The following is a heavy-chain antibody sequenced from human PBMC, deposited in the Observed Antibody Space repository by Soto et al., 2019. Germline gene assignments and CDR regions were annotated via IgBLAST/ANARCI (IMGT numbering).Heavy chain of an antibody. Sequence: GGSLRLSCAASGFTFSSYWMSWVRQAPGKGLEWVANIKQDGSEKYYVDSVKGRFTISRDNAKNSLYLQMNSLRAEDTAVYYCARGESQLLLNWFDPWGQGTLVTVSS. CDR1: GFTFSSYW. V-gene: IGHV3-7*05. CDR2: IKQDGSEK. D-gene: IGHD2-15*01. J-gene: IGHJ5*02. CDR3: ARGESQLLLNWFDP.